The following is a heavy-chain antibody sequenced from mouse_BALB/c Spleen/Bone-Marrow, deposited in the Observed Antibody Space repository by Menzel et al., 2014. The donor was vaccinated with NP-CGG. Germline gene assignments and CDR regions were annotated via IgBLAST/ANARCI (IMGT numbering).Heavy chain of an antibody. CDR1: GYTFTSSW. CDR2: NHPNSDNT. D-gene: IGHD2-14*01. Sequence: QVQLQQSGSVLVRPGASVKLSCKASGYTFTSSWMHWAKQRPGQGLEWIGENHPNSDNTNYNEKFKGKATLTVDTSSSTTHVDLSSLTSEDSAVYYCARHHRYAYYFDYWGQGTTLTVSS. V-gene: IGHV1S130*01. CDR3: ARHHRYAYYFDY. J-gene: IGHJ2*01.